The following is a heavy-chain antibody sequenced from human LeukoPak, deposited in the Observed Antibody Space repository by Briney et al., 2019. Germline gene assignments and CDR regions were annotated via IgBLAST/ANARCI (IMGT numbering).Heavy chain of an antibody. D-gene: IGHD4-23*01. CDR2: IKGSGGST. CDR3: SNARTTVAHDDFDI. V-gene: IGHV3-23*01. CDR1: GYTLISYA. Sequence: PGGSPRLSSAASGYTLISYATSWVRPAPGKGLEWVSAIKGSGGSTYYADTVKSRVTPSPDTTQSTLYLQMNSLRAADTALYYCSNARTTVAHDDFDIWGQGTMVTVSS. J-gene: IGHJ3*02.